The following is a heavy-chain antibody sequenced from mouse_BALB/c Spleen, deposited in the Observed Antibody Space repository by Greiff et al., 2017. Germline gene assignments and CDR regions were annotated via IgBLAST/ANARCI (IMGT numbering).Heavy chain of an antibody. V-gene: IGHV5-17*02. J-gene: IGHJ4*01. D-gene: IGHD2-1*01. CDR2: ISSGSSTI. CDR1: GFTFSSFG. Sequence: EVKLVESGGGLVQPGGSRKLSCAASGFTFSSFGMHWVRQAPEKGLEWVAYISSGSSTIYYADTVKGRFTISRDNPKNTLFLQMTSLRSEDTAMYYCARGNYGNYGWYAMDYWGQGTSVTVSS. CDR3: ARGNYGNYGWYAMDY.